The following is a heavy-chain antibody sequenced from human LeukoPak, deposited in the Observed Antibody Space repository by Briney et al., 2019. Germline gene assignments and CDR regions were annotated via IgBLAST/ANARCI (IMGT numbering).Heavy chain of an antibody. V-gene: IGHV4-34*01. D-gene: IGHD5-12*01. CDR1: GGSFSGYY. J-gene: IGHJ4*02. CDR2: INHSGST. Sequence: SETLSLTCAVYGGSFSGYYWSWIRQPPGKGLEWIGEINHSGSTNYNPSLKSRVTISVDTSKNQFSLKLSSVTAADTAVYYCARGQRGYSGYVHYHFDYWGQGTLVTVSS. CDR3: ARGQRGYSGYVHYHFDY.